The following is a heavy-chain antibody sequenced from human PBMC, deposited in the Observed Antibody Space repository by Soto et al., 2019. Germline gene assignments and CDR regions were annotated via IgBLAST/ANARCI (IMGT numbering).Heavy chain of an antibody. V-gene: IGHV3-23*01. D-gene: IGHD3-22*01. CDR3: ANWAFDYYDSSGYPPGY. Sequence: EVQLLESGGGLVQPGGSLRLSCAASGFTFSSYAMSWVRQAPGKGLEWVSAISGSGGSTYYADSVKGRFTISRDNSKNTLYLQMNSLRAEDTAVYYCANWAFDYYDSSGYPPGYWGQGTLVTVSS. CDR1: GFTFSSYA. CDR2: ISGSGGST. J-gene: IGHJ4*02.